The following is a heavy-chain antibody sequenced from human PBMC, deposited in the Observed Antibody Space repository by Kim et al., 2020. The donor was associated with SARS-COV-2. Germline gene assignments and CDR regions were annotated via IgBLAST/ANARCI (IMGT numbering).Heavy chain of an antibody. D-gene: IGHD2-15*01. V-gene: IGHV3-23*01. J-gene: IGHJ4*02. CDR3: AKRGMSTIVGGGDY. Sequence: ADPVRRRFTNHRDNSKNTLYLQMNSLRAEDTAVYYCAKRGMSTIVGGGDYWGQGTVVTISS.